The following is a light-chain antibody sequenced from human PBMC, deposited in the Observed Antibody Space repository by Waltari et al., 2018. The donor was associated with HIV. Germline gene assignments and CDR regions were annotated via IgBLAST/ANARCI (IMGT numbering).Light chain of an antibody. CDR2: DVT. J-gene: IGLJ3*02. Sequence: QSALTQPRSVSGSPGQSVTISCTGTSSDGGGYKYAPWYQQHPAKAPKLMIYDVTKRPSGVPDRFSGSKSVNTASLTISGLEAEDEADYYCCSYAGSYTLVFGGGTKLTVL. CDR3: CSYAGSYTLV. V-gene: IGLV2-11*01. CDR1: SSDGGGYKY.